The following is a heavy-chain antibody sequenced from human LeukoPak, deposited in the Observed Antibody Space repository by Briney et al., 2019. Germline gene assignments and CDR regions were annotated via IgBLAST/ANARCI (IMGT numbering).Heavy chain of an antibody. CDR1: GFPFSSYW. Sequence: GGSLRLSCAASGFPFSSYWMHWVRQAPGKGLVWVSRIDSDGSSTSYADSVKGRFTISRDNAKNTLYLQMNSLRAEDTAVYYCAKLAIYGDYGGPDFDYWGQGILVTVSS. D-gene: IGHD4-17*01. J-gene: IGHJ4*02. CDR2: IDSDGSST. V-gene: IGHV3-74*01. CDR3: AKLAIYGDYGGPDFDY.